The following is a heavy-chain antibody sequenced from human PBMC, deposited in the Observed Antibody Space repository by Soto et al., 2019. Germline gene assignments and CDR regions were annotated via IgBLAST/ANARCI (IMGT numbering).Heavy chain of an antibody. V-gene: IGHV3-30*03. CDR3: ARSPYSVSYLAYFDY. J-gene: IGHJ4*02. CDR1: GFTFSRYG. CDR2: ISYDGSNK. D-gene: IGHD1-26*01. Sequence: AASGFTFSRYGMHWVRQAPGKGLEWVAVISYDGSNKYYADSVKGRFTISRDNSKNTLYLQMNSLRAEDTAVYYCARSPYSVSYLAYFDYWGQGTLVTVSS.